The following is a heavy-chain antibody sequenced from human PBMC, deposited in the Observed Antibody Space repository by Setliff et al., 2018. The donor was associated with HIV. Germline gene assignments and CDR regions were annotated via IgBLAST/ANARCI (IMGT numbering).Heavy chain of an antibody. Sequence: SVKVSCKASGGTFSSYAISWVRQAPGQGLEWMGGIIPIFGTANYAQKFQGRVTITADESTSTAYMELSSLRSDDTAVYYCARDYRTTDILSSGYMDVWGKGTTVTVSS. CDR1: GGTFSSYA. CDR3: ARDYRTTDILSSGYMDV. D-gene: IGHD3-9*01. CDR2: IIPIFGTA. J-gene: IGHJ6*03. V-gene: IGHV1-69*13.